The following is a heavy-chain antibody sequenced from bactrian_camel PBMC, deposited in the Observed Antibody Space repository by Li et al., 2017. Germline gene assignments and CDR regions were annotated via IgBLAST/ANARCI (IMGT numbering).Heavy chain of an antibody. J-gene: IGHJ4*01. Sequence: HVQLVESGGGLVQPGGSLRLSCAASGFPFSSFYMSWVRQAPGKGLEWVSSISREGCNIYYADSVKGRFTISRDNAKNTLYLQMNSLKTEDTAVYYCATGLLADHGLGLGTQVTVS. CDR1: GFPFSSFY. V-gene: IGHV3-2*01. D-gene: IGHD5*01. CDR2: ISREGCNI.